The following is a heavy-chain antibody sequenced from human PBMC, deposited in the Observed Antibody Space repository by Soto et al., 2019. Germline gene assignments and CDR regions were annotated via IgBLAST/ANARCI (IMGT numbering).Heavy chain of an antibody. CDR2: IYHSGST. J-gene: IGHJ4*02. CDR3: ARGDYGDYAFDY. V-gene: IGHV4-4*02. CDR1: GGSISSSNW. Sequence: QVQLQESGPGLVKPSGTLSLTCAVSGGSISSSNWWSWVRPPPGKGLEWIGEIYHSGSTNYNPSLKRRVTRSVDKSKNQFSLKLSSVTAADTAVYYCARGDYGDYAFDYWGQGTLVTVSS. D-gene: IGHD4-17*01.